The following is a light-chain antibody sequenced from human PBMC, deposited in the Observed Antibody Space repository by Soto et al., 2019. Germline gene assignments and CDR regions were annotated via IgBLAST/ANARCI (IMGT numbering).Light chain of an antibody. J-gene: IGKJ1*01. CDR3: QQFGGSPRT. V-gene: IGKV3-20*01. CDR2: GAS. CDR1: QSVSSSF. Sequence: DIVLTHSPGTLSWSPGESATLSCRASQSVSSSFLAWYQQKAGQAPRLLIYGASRRATGIPDRFSGSGSGTDFTLTISRLEPADFAVYYCQQFGGSPRTFGQGTKVDIK.